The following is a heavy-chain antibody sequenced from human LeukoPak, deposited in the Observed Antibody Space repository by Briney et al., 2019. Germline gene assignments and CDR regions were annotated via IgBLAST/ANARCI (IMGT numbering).Heavy chain of an antibody. CDR2: ISGTGGNT. J-gene: IGHJ6*02. CDR3: AKDREYSGSYRPGPTRYYYGMAV. D-gene: IGHD1-26*01. Sequence: PGGSLRLSCAASGFTVSSNYMSWIRQAPGKWLECVSCISGTGGNTYYTDSVKGRFTISRETSKNTLYLQMNSLRAEDTAVFYCAKDREYSGSYRPGPTRYYYGMAVWGQGTTVTVS. CDR1: GFTVSSNY. V-gene: IGHV3-23*01.